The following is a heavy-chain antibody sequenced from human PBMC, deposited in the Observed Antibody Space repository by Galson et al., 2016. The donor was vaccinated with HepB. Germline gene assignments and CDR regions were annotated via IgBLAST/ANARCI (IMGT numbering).Heavy chain of an antibody. J-gene: IGHJ3*02. Sequence: SLRLSCAASGFTFSSYGMHWVRQAPGKGLEWVAVISYDGSNKYYADSVKGRFTISRDNSKNTLYLQINNLRAEDTAVYYCAKDQKPYRTVVDAFEIWGQGTMVTVSS. D-gene: IGHD1/OR15-1a*01. CDR3: AKDQKPYRTVVDAFEI. CDR1: GFTFSSYG. V-gene: IGHV3-30*18. CDR2: ISYDGSNK.